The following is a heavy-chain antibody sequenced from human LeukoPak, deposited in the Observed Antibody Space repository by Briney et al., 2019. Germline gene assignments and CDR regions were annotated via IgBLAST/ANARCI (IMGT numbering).Heavy chain of an antibody. D-gene: IGHD4-17*01. CDR1: GYTFTSYY. Sequence: ASVKVSCKASGYTFTSYYMHWVRQAPGQGLEWMGIINPSGGSTSYAQKFQGRVTMTRDTSTSTVYMELSSLRSEDTAVYCCARPTTVTKTWHAFDIWGQGTMVTVSS. CDR3: ARPTTVTKTWHAFDI. J-gene: IGHJ3*02. CDR2: INPSGGST. V-gene: IGHV1-46*03.